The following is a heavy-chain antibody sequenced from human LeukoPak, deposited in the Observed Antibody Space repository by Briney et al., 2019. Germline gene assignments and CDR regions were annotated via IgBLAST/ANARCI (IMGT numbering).Heavy chain of an antibody. CDR3: ARDRGNIVVAPNAIRGWFDP. CDR1: GFSFSSYA. V-gene: IGHV3-23*01. CDR2: ISGSGDGT. D-gene: IGHD2-2*02. J-gene: IGHJ5*02. Sequence: GGSLRLSCAGSGFSFSSYAMSWVRQAPGKGLEWVSGISGSGDGTYYADSVKGRFTISRDNSKNTLNLLMNSLRVEDTAMYHCARDRGNIVVAPNAIRGWFDPWGQGTLVTISS.